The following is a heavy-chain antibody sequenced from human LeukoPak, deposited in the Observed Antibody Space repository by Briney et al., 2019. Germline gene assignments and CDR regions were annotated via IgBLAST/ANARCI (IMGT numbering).Heavy chain of an antibody. CDR1: GFTFSSYG. D-gene: IGHD6-19*01. Sequence: GGSLRLSCAASGFTFSSYGMHWVRQAPGKGLEWVAVIWYDGSNKYYADSVKGRFTISRDNSKNTLYLQMNSLRAEDTAVYYCARVIAVAGTQDWFDPWGQGTLVTVSS. J-gene: IGHJ5*02. V-gene: IGHV3-33*01. CDR3: ARVIAVAGTQDWFDP. CDR2: IWYDGSNK.